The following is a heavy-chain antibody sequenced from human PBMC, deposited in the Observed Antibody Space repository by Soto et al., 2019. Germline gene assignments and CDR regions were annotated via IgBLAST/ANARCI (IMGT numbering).Heavy chain of an antibody. J-gene: IGHJ6*02. CDR1: EFTFRTYS. V-gene: IGHV3-48*01. Sequence: GGSLRLSCVASEFTFRTYSMNWVRQAPGKGLEWVSYISSSSSTIFYADSVKGRFAISRDNVQNSLYLQMNSLRAEDTAVYYYAREGTTVTYYYSYNYSGLDTWGQENTVTVSS. D-gene: IGHD4-17*01. CDR3: AREGTTVTYYYSYNYSGLDT. CDR2: ISSSSSTI.